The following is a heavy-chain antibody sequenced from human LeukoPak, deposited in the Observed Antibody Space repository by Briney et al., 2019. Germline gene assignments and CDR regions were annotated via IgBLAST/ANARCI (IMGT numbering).Heavy chain of an antibody. V-gene: IGHV7-4-1*02. CDR2: INTNTGNP. J-gene: IGHJ5*02. CDR1: GGTFSNYA. Sequence: ASVKVSCKASGGTFSNYAINWVRQAPGQGLEWMGWINTNTGNPTYAQGLTGRFVFSLETSVSTAYLQISSLKAEDTAVYYCAREGRAGYNIAHWGQGTLVTVSS. CDR3: AREGRAGYNIAH. D-gene: IGHD5-24*01.